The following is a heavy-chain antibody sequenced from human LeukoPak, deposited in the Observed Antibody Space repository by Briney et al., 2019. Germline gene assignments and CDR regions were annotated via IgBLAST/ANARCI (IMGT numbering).Heavy chain of an antibody. J-gene: IGHJ4*02. CDR1: GGSISSSSHY. V-gene: IGHV4-39*07. CDR3: ARVSWLDELPNY. D-gene: IGHD5-24*01. Sequence: SETLSLTCTVSGGSISSSSHYWGWIRQPPGKGLEWIGSIYYSGGTYYNPSLKSRVTISVDTSKNQFSLKLSSVTAADTAVYYCARVSWLDELPNYWGQGTLVSVFS. CDR2: IYYSGGT.